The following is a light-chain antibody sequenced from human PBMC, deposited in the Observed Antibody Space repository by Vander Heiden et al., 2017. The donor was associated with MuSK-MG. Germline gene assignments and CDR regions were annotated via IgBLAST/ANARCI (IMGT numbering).Light chain of an antibody. Sequence: DIQMTQSPSSLSASVGDRVTITCRASQSISSYLNWYQQKPGKAPKLLIYAASSLQSGVPSSFSGSGSGTDFTLTISSLQPEDFATYYCQQSYSTPLTVGGGTKVEIK. V-gene: IGKV1-39*01. CDR3: QQSYSTPLT. J-gene: IGKJ4*01. CDR1: QSISSY. CDR2: AAS.